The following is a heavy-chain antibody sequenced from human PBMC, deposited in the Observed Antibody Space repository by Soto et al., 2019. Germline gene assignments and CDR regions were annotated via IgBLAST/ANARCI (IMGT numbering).Heavy chain of an antibody. CDR2: MRSEDYGGTT. V-gene: IGHV3-49*04. CDR1: GFSFGDFA. J-gene: IGHJ4*02. D-gene: IGHD1-1*01. CDR3: ARGTDGFEY. Sequence: GGSLRLSCIGSGFSFGDFAVSWVRQAPGEGLEWVGFMRSEDYGGTTEYAASVKGRFTISRDYYKNTGLRHRNSLKSEDTGVYYCARGTDGFEYWGRGNLVTVSS.